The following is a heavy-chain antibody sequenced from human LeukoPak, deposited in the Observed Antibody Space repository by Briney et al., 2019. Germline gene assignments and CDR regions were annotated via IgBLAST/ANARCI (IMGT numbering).Heavy chain of an antibody. CDR3: AKGSSPGGSCYSGLDY. J-gene: IGHJ4*02. CDR2: ICGNGDGT. D-gene: IGHD2-15*01. CDR1: GFTFSSSA. Sequence: GGSLRLSCAASGFTFSSSAMSWVRQAPGKGLEWVSVICGNGDGTYYADSVKGRFAISRDNSENTLCLQMNSLRAEDTAVYYCAKGSSPGGSCYSGLDYWGQGTLVTVSS. V-gene: IGHV3-23*01.